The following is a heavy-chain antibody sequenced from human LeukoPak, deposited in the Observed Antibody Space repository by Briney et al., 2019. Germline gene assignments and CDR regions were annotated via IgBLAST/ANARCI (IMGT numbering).Heavy chain of an antibody. Sequence: GVSLRLPCAASGFTFSTYWMHWVRQAPGKGLVGVSRINSDGSSTNYADSVGGRFTISRDNAKNTLYLQMDSLRVEDTAVYYCARDYYGYYFDYWGQGTLVTVSS. J-gene: IGHJ4*02. CDR2: INSDGSST. V-gene: IGHV3-74*01. CDR1: GFTFSTYW. CDR3: ARDYYGYYFDY. D-gene: IGHD1-26*01.